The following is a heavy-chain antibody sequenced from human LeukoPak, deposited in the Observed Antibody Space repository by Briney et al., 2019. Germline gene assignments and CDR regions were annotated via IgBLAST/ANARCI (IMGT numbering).Heavy chain of an antibody. CDR2: MNPNSGNT. D-gene: IGHD5-12*01. V-gene: IGHV1-8*01. CDR3: ARGPGPWLRWDWFDP. J-gene: IGHJ5*02. CDR1: GYTFTSYD. Sequence: ASVKVSGKASGYTFTSYDINWVRQATGQGLEWMGWMNPNSGNTGYAQKFQGRVTMTRNTAISTAYMELRSLRSENTAVYYCARGPGPWLRWDWFDPWGQGTLVTVSS.